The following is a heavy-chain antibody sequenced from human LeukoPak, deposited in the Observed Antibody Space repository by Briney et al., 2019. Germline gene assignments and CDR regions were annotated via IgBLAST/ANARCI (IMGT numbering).Heavy chain of an antibody. J-gene: IGHJ4*02. Sequence: GASVTVSCKASGYTFTSYGISWVRQAPGQGLEWMGWINPNSGGTNYAQKFQGRVTMTRDTSISTAYMELSRLRSDDTAVYYCARDLSPRWELYFDYWGQGTLVTVSS. CDR2: INPNSGGT. CDR3: ARDLSPRWELYFDY. V-gene: IGHV1-2*02. D-gene: IGHD1-26*01. CDR1: GYTFTSYG.